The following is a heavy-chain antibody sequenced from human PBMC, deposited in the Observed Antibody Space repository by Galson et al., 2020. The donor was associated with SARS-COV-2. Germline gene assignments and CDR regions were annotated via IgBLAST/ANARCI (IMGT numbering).Heavy chain of an antibody. Sequence: SETLSLTCAVYGGSFSGYSWTWIRQPPGKGLEWIGETTLGGNTNYSPSLRSRVTFSLDTSKRQFSLKLTSVTAADTALYYCARGHRGVVPSPVLGLGPFYSYYYMDVWGKGTTVAVSS. J-gene: IGHJ6*03. D-gene: IGHD3-10*01. CDR3: ARGHRGVVPSPVLGLGPFYSYYYMDV. CDR1: GGSFSGYS. CDR2: TTLGGNT. V-gene: IGHV4-34*01.